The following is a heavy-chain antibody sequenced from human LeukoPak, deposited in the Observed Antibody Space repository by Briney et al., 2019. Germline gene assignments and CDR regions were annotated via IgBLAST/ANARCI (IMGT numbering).Heavy chain of an antibody. CDR2: IIPIFGIA. CDR1: GGTFSSYA. J-gene: IGHJ4*02. V-gene: IGHV1-69*04. Sequence: SVKVSCKASGGTFSSYAISWVRQAPGQGLEWMGRIIPIFGIANYAQKFQGRVTITADKSTSTAYMELSSLRSEDTAVYYCARRASTGYSYGHFDYWGQGTLVTVSS. CDR3: ARRASTGYSYGHFDY. D-gene: IGHD5-18*01.